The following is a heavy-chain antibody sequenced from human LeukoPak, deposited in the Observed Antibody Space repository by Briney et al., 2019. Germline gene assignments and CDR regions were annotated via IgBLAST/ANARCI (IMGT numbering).Heavy chain of an antibody. V-gene: IGHV4-59*12. J-gene: IGHJ6*03. D-gene: IGHD3-10*01. CDR3: ARGPYYGSGSYYHYYYMDV. CDR2: IYYSGST. Sequence: SETLSLTCTVSGGSISSYYWSWIRQPPGKGLEWIGYIYYSGSTNYNPSLKSRVTISVDTSKNQFSLKLSSVTAADTAVYYCARGPYYGSGSYYHYYYMDVWGKGTTVTVSS. CDR1: GGSISSYY.